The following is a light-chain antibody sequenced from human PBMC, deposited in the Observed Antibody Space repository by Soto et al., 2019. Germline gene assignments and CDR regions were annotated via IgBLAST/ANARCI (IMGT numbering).Light chain of an antibody. CDR3: QQHVTSPYA. V-gene: IGKV3-20*01. Sequence: EIVLTQSPGTLSLSPGESATLSCRASQSVSTSYLAWYQQRPGQAPRLLIYGASNRATGIPDRFSGSGSGTHFTLTISRLEPEDFAVYYCQQHVTSPYAFGQGTKLEIQ. CDR1: QSVSTSY. J-gene: IGKJ2*01. CDR2: GAS.